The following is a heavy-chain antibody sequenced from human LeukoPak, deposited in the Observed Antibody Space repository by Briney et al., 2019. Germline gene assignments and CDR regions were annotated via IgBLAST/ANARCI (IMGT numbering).Heavy chain of an antibody. CDR2: IYYSGST. CDR1: GGSISSYY. CDR3: ARSRSGYSYDHAAFEI. V-gene: IGHV4-59*01. D-gene: IGHD5-18*01. J-gene: IGHJ3*02. Sequence: SETLSLTCTVSGGSISSYYWSWIRQPPGKGLEWIGYIYYSGSTNYNPSLRSRVTISVDTSRNQFSLKLSSVTAADTAVYYCARSRSGYSYDHAAFEIWGQGTTVTVSS.